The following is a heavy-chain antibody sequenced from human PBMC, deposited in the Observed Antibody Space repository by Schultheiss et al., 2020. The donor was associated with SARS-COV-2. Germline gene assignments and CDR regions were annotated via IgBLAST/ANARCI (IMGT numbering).Heavy chain of an antibody. CDR1: GFTFSSYA. D-gene: IGHD4-17*01. Sequence: GGSLRLSCSASGFTFSSYAMHWVRQAPGKGLEYVSAISSNGGSTYYADSVKGRFTISRDNSKNTLYLQMSSLRAEDTAVYYCVKEAPLYGFGYWGQGTLVTVSS. J-gene: IGHJ4*02. V-gene: IGHV3-64D*06. CDR2: ISSNGGST. CDR3: VKEAPLYGFGY.